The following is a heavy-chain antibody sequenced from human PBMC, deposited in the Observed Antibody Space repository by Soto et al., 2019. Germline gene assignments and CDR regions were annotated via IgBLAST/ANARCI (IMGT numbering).Heavy chain of an antibody. CDR1: GYSISSGYY. D-gene: IGHD2-15*01. J-gene: IGHJ5*02. CDR3: ARAPVVAATPWFDP. CDR2: IYHSGST. Sequence: SETLSLTCTVSGYSISSGYYWGWIRQPPGKGLEWIGSIYHSGSTYYNPSLKSRVTISVDTSKNHFSLKLSSVTAADAAVYYCARAPVVAATPWFDPWGQGTLVTVSS. V-gene: IGHV4-38-2*02.